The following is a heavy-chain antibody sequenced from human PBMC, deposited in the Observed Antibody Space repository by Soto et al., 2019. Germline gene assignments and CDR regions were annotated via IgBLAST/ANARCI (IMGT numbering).Heavy chain of an antibody. CDR1: GYTFTSYD. V-gene: IGHV1-8*01. CDR3: AREYGSGSYYQTEYYYYMDV. Sequence: QVQLVQSGAEVKKPGASVKVSCKASGYTFTSYDINWVRQATGQGLEWMGWMNPNSGNTGYVQKFQGRVTMTRNTSISTAYMELSSLRSEDTAVYYCAREYGSGSYYQTEYYYYMDVWGKGTTVTVSS. J-gene: IGHJ6*03. D-gene: IGHD3-10*01. CDR2: MNPNSGNT.